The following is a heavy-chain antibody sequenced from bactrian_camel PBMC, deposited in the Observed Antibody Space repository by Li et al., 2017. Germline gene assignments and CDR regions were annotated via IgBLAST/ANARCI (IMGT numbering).Heavy chain of an antibody. V-gene: IGHV3-1*01. CDR3: VKGRAPYCHQDTSP. CDR2: IEAGGKT. J-gene: IGHJ4*01. Sequence: VQLVESGGGSVETGGSLKLSCTTSGAPFDDGDMGWYRQAPGQRVEWISCIEAGGKTYYADSVKGRFTISRDNAKNTLYLQLNDLNSDDTAMYYCVKGRAPYCHQDTSPRGQGTQVTVS. CDR1: GAPFDDGD. D-gene: IGHD1*01.